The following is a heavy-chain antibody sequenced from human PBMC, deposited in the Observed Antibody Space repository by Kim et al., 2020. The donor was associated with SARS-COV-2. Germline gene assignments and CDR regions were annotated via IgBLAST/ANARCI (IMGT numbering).Heavy chain of an antibody. V-gene: IGHV1-46*01. J-gene: IGHJ3*02. Sequence: ASVKVSCKASGYTFTRHFMHWVRQAPGQGLEWMGIITPSDGSARYAQKFQGRVTMTRDTSTCTVYMELSSLRSEDTAVFYCARDVYCSSATRLGCDAFDIWGQGTMVTVSS. CDR1: GYTFTRHF. CDR2: ITPSDGSA. CDR3: ARDVYCSSATRLGCDAFDI. D-gene: IGHD2-8*02.